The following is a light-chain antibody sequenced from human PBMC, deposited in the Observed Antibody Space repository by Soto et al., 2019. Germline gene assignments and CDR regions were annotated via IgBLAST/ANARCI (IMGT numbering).Light chain of an antibody. CDR3: QQRSNWPPRAYT. V-gene: IGKV3-11*01. CDR2: DAS. CDR1: QSVSSY. Sequence: EIVLTQSPATLSLSPGERATLSCRASQSVSSYLAWYQQKPGQAPRLLIYDASNRATGIPARFSGSGSGTDFTLTSSSLEPEDFAVYYCQQRSNWPPRAYTFGQGTKMEIK. J-gene: IGKJ2*01.